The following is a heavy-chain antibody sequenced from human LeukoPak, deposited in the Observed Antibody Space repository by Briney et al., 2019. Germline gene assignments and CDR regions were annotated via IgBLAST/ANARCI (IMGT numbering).Heavy chain of an antibody. CDR1: GYTFSSYT. V-gene: IGHV3-23*01. CDR3: AKEVVPGTSRSFDY. CDR2: LSFGGGTI. Sequence: GGSLRLSCAASGYTFSSYTMAWVRQAPGKGLECVSSLSFGGGTIYYADSVKGRFTISRDTSKNTLYLQMNSLRAEDTAIYYCAKEVVPGTSRSFDYWGQGTLVTVSS. D-gene: IGHD2-2*01. J-gene: IGHJ4*02.